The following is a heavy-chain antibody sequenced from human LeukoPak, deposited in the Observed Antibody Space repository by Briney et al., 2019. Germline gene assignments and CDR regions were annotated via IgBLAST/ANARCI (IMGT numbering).Heavy chain of an antibody. J-gene: IGHJ4*02. CDR3: ARQGYTVSYYFLDY. CDR2: IYSAGST. D-gene: IGHD1-26*01. V-gene: IGHV4-4*07. Sequence: SETLSLTCDVSGGSVRSYWWGWVRQPAGKGLEWLGRIYSAGSTRFNPSLKSRLTLSIDTSTNQFSLKLTSVTAADTAVYFCARQGYTVSYYFLDYWSQGTLVTVSS. CDR1: GGSVRSYW.